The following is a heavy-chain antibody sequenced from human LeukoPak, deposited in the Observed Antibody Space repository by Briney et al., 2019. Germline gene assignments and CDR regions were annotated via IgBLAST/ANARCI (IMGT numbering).Heavy chain of an antibody. J-gene: IGHJ4*02. CDR2: LWYDGSNK. V-gene: IGHV3-33*01. Sequence: GGSLRLSCAASGFTFSSYGMHWVRQAPGKGLEWVAVLWYDGSNKYYADSVKGRFTISRDNSRNTLYLQMNSLRAEDTAVYYCARGHYYDIMTGSPGPFDYWGQGTLVTVSS. D-gene: IGHD3-9*01. CDR3: ARGHYYDIMTGSPGPFDY. CDR1: GFTFSSYG.